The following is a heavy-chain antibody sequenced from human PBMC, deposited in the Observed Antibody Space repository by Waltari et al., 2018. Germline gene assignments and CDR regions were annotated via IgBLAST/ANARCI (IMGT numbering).Heavy chain of an antibody. CDR2: IYYSGST. J-gene: IGHJ6*02. D-gene: IGHD6-13*01. CDR3: ARDSPGSSSWYYYGMDV. V-gene: IGHV4-39*07. CDR1: AGSIRSSSYY. Sequence: QLQLQESGPGLVKPSETLSLPCTVSAGSIRSSSYYWGWIRPTPGKGLEWIGSIYYSGSTYYNPSLKSRVTISVDTSKNQFSLKLSSVTAADTAVYYCARDSPGSSSWYYYGMDVWGQGTTVTVSS.